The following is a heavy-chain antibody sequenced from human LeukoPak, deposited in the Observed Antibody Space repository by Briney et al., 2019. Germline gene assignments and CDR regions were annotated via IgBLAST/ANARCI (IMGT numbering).Heavy chain of an antibody. CDR1: GFTFSSYS. V-gene: IGHV3-23*01. CDR3: ARAPAIYCTNGVCYYPDYYYYMDV. CDR2: ISGSGGST. J-gene: IGHJ6*03. D-gene: IGHD2-8*01. Sequence: GGSLRLSCAASGFTFSSYSMNWVRQAPGKGLGWVSAISGSGGSTYYADSVKGRFTISRDNSKNTLYLQMNSLRAEDTAVYYWARAPAIYCTNGVCYYPDYYYYMDVWGKGPRSPSP.